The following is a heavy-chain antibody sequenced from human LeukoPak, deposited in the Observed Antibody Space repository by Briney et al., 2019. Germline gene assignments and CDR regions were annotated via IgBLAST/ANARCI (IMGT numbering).Heavy chain of an antibody. CDR1: GFTFSSYA. D-gene: IGHD2-2*01. J-gene: IGHJ4*02. CDR3: AKDLRRAAAAYNIDY. Sequence: AGGSLRLSCAASGFTFSSYAMSWVRQAPGKGLEWVSAISGSGAGTYYADSVKGRFTISRDNSKNTLYLQMNSLRAEDTAVYYCAKDLRRAAAAYNIDYWGQGTLVTVSS. V-gene: IGHV3-23*01. CDR2: ISGSGAGT.